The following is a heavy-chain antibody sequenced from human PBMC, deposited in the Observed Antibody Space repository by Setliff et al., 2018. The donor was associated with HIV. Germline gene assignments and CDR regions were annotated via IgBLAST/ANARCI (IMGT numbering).Heavy chain of an antibody. CDR1: GGSISISSHY. D-gene: IGHD3-10*01. Sequence: SSETLSLTCTVSGGSISISSHYWGWIRQPPGKGLEWIGRIYHSGITYYNASLKSRVSISFDTSKNQFSVKLNSVTAADTAVYYCVCRQFDYGFRRPFNSWGPGTLVTVSS. V-gene: IGHV4-39*01. J-gene: IGHJ4*02. CDR3: VCRQFDYGFRRPFNS. CDR2: IYHSGIT.